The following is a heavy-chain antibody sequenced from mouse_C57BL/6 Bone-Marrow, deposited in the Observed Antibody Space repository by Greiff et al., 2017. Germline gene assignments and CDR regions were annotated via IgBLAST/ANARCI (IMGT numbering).Heavy chain of an antibody. D-gene: IGHD2-4*01. Sequence: VQLQQSGPGLVQPSQSLSITCTVSGFSLTSYGVHWVRQSPGKGLEWLGVIWSGGSTDYNAAFISRLSISKDNSKSQVFFKMDSLQADDTAICYCADYDGAYWGQGTLVTVSA. V-gene: IGHV2-2*01. J-gene: IGHJ3*01. CDR2: IWSGGST. CDR3: ADYDGAY. CDR1: GFSLTSYG.